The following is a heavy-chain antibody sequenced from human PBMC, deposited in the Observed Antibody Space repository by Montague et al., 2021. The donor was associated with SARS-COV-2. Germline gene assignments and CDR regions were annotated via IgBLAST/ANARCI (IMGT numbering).Heavy chain of an antibody. CDR2: NSGTGVDT. CDR1: GLRFSDYA. CDR3: ARGGLDYDDYTMDV. J-gene: IGHJ6*03. Sequence: SLRLSCAASGLRFSDYAMIWLRKAPGKGLEWISSNSGTGVDTHYADSVKGRFTISRDNSKGTLYLRMNSIRVDDTAVYYCARGGLDYDDYTMDVWGKGTTGTV. V-gene: IGHV3-23*01.